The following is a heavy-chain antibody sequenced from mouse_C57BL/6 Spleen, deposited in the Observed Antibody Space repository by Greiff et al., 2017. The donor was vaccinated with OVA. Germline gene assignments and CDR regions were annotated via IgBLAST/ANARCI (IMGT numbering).Heavy chain of an antibody. J-gene: IGHJ2*01. Sequence: EVQLQESGPVLVKPGASVKMSCKASGYTFTDYYMNWVKQSHGKSLEWIGVINPYNGGTSYNQKFKGKATLTVDKSSSTAYMELNSLTSEDSAVYYCARSYYYGSSSYFDYWGQGTTLTVSS. D-gene: IGHD1-1*01. CDR1: GYTFTDYY. CDR2: INPYNGGT. CDR3: ARSYYYGSSSYFDY. V-gene: IGHV1-19*01.